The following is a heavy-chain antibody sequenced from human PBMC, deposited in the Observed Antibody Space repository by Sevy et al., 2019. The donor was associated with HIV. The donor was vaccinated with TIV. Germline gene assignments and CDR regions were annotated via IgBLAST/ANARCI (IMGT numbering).Heavy chain of an antibody. CDR1: GFTFSSYG. CDR3: AKDSSPCSGGSCYWLDY. V-gene: IGHV3-30*18. D-gene: IGHD2-15*01. CDR2: ISYDGSNK. Sequence: GGSLRLSCAASGFTFSSYGIHWVRQAPGKGLEWVAVISYDGSNKYYADSVKGRFTISRDNSKNTLYLQMNSLRAEDTAVYYCAKDSSPCSGGSCYWLDYWGQGTLVTVSS. J-gene: IGHJ4*02.